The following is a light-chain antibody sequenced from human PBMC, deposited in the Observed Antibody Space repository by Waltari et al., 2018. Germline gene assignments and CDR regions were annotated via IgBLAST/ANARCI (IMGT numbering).Light chain of an antibody. V-gene: IGLV1-47*01. Sequence: QSVLTQPPSASGTPGQRVTISCSGSSSNIGINYVYWYQQLPGTAPKLLIYRNDQRPSGVPDRFSGSVSGTSASLAISGLRSEDEADYYCAVWDDDVSGRVFGGGTKLTVL. CDR1: SSNIGINY. CDR2: RND. J-gene: IGLJ2*01. CDR3: AVWDDDVSGRV.